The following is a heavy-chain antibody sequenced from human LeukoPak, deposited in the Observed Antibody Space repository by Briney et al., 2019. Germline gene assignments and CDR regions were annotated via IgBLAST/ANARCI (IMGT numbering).Heavy chain of an antibody. J-gene: IGHJ4*02. D-gene: IGHD6-6*01. Sequence: GGSLRLSCAASGFTFSSYWMHWVRQAPGKGLVWVSRINTDGSSTSYADSVKGRFTISRDNAKNTLYLQMNSLRAEDTAVYYCVGDFSSVAVPDYWGQGTLVTVSS. CDR1: GFTFSSYW. V-gene: IGHV3-74*01. CDR2: INTDGSST. CDR3: VGDFSSVAVPDY.